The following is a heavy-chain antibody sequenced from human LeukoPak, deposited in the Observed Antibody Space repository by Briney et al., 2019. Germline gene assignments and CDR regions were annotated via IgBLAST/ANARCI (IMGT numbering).Heavy chain of an antibody. Sequence: SETLSLTCTVSGGSISSGSYYWSWIRQPAGKGLEWIGRIYTSGSTNYNPSLKSRVTISVDTSKNQFSLKLSSVTAADTAVHYCVREVDSWGQGTLVTVSS. CDR2: IYTSGST. CDR3: VREVDS. V-gene: IGHV4-61*02. J-gene: IGHJ5*01. CDR1: GGSISSGSYY.